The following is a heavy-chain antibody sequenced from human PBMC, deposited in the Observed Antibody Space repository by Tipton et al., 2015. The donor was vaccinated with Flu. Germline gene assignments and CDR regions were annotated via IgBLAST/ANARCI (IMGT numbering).Heavy chain of an antibody. CDR3: ARGPAGGWNSPYFDY. CDR1: GFTFSSYW. D-gene: IGHD1-7*01. Sequence: SLRLSCAASGFTFSSYWMSWVRQAPGKGLEWVANIKQDGSEKYYVDSVKGRFTISRDNAKNSLYLQMNSLRAEDTAVYYCARGPAGGWNSPYFDYWGQGTLVTVSS. V-gene: IGHV3-7*01. J-gene: IGHJ4*02. CDR2: IKQDGSEK.